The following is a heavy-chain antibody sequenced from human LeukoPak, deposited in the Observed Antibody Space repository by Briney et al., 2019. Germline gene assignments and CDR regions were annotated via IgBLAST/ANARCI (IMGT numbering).Heavy chain of an antibody. CDR3: ARASYYYDSSGYVNY. Sequence: PSETLSLTCAVYGGSFSGYYWSWIRQPPGKGLEWIGEINHSGSTNYNPSLKSRVTISVDTSKNQFSLKLSSVTAPDTAVYYCARASYYYDSSGYVNYWGQGTLVTVSS. D-gene: IGHD3-22*01. CDR2: INHSGST. CDR1: GGSFSGYY. J-gene: IGHJ4*02. V-gene: IGHV4-34*01.